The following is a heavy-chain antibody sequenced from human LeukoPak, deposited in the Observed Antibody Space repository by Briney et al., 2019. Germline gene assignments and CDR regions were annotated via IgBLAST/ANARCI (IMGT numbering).Heavy chain of an antibody. V-gene: IGHV3-23*01. D-gene: IGHD6-19*01. Sequence: GGSLRLSCAASGFTFSNYAMNWVRQAPGKGLEWVSTISGIDTFYADSVKGRFTISRDNSKNTLYLQMISLRAEDTAVYYCTKDAPDSGGWFFFDSWGQGTLVTVSS. CDR1: GFTFSNYA. CDR3: TKDAPDSGGWFFFDS. J-gene: IGHJ4*02. CDR2: ISGIDT.